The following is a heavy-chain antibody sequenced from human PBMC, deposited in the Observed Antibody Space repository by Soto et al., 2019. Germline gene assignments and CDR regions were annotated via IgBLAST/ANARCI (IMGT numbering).Heavy chain of an antibody. V-gene: IGHV4-59*08. J-gene: IGHJ5*02. CDR1: GGSINSYY. Sequence: PSETLSLTCTVSGGSINSYYWGWIRQPPGKGLEWIGQIYYTGSTNYNPSLKSRVTISVDRSKNQFSLRLSSVTAADTAVYYCAIAKTTLYSWFDPWGQGTLVTVSS. CDR2: IYYTGST. D-gene: IGHD4-17*01. CDR3: AIAKTTLYSWFDP.